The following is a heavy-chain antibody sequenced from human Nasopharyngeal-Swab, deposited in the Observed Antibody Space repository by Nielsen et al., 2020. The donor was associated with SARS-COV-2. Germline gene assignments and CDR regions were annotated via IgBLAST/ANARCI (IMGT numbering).Heavy chain of an antibody. CDR1: GFTCNIYA. V-gene: IGHV3-23*01. D-gene: IGHD3-10*01. Sequence: GESLKIACRAYGFTCNIYARGWVRLTPGRGLQWVSGISASGGSTYYTDSVKGRFAVSRANCRNTLYRQMHSLRVEDTALSYCAKDDVVRGDAFDIWGQGTMVTVSS. CDR2: ISASGGST. J-gene: IGHJ3*02. CDR3: AKDDVVRGDAFDI.